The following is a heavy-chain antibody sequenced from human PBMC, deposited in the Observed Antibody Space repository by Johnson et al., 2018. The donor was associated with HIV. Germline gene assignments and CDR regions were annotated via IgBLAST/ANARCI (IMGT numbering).Heavy chain of an antibody. V-gene: IGHV3-30*04. J-gene: IGHJ3*02. CDR1: GFTFSSYT. D-gene: IGHD5-24*01. Sequence: VQLVESGGGVVQPGRSLRLSCAASGFTFSSYTIHWVRQAPGKGLEWVAFISYDGSNKYYADSVKGRFTISRDNSKNTLYLQMNSLRAEDTAVYYCARVRWQIQSVDVFDIWGQGTMVTVSS. CDR2: ISYDGSNK. CDR3: ARVRWQIQSVDVFDI.